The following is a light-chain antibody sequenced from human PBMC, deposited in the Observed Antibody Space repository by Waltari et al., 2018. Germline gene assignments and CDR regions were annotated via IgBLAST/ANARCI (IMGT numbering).Light chain of an antibody. CDR1: EGISSW. CDR2: AAS. V-gene: IGKV1-12*01. J-gene: IGKJ3*01. CDR3: QQGYNTPFT. Sequence: DIQMTQSPSSLSASVGDKVTITCRASEGISSWLACDQQKPGKAPKLLIYAASRLQSGVPSRFSGSGAGTDYTLTISSLQPEDFATYYCQQGYNTPFTFGPGTKLDIK.